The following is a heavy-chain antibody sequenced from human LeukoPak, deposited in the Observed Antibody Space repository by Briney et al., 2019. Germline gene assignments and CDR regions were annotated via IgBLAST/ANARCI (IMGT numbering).Heavy chain of an antibody. J-gene: IGHJ4*02. CDR1: GFTVSSNY. Sequence: PGGSLRLSCAASGFTVSSNYMSWVRQAPGKGLEWVSVIYSGGSTYYADSVKGRFTISRDNSKNTLYLQMNSLRAEDTAVYYCAKDLGYCTNGVCYTFYYWGQGTLVTVSS. CDR2: IYSGGST. D-gene: IGHD2-8*01. V-gene: IGHV3-66*01. CDR3: AKDLGYCTNGVCYTFYY.